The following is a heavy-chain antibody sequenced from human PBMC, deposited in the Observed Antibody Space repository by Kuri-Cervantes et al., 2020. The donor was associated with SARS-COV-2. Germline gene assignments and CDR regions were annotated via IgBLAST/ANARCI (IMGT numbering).Heavy chain of an antibody. D-gene: IGHD3-9*01. J-gene: IGHJ6*02. V-gene: IGHV1-18*01. CDR3: ARDERLQYYDILTVRPYYYYGMDV. CDR1: GYTFTSYG. Sequence: ASVKVSCKASGYTFTSYGISWVRQAPGQGLEWMGWISAYNGNTNYAQKLQGRVTMTTDTSTSTAYMELRSLRSDDTAVYYCARDERLQYYDILTVRPYYYYGMDVWGQGTTVTVSS. CDR2: ISAYNGNT.